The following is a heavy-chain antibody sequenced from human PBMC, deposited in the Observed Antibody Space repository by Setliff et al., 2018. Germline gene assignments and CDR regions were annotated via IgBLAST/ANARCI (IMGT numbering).Heavy chain of an antibody. J-gene: IGHJ6*03. CDR3: ARGDFYYYFYMDV. CDR1: GGTFSTYA. Sequence: SVKVSCKASGGTFSTYAISWVRQAPGQGLEWMGGIISMFGTTNYAQKFQGRVTITTDRSTSTAYMELSSLRSEDTAIYYCARGDFYYYFYMDVWGKGTTVTVSS. V-gene: IGHV1-69*05. CDR2: IISMFGTT.